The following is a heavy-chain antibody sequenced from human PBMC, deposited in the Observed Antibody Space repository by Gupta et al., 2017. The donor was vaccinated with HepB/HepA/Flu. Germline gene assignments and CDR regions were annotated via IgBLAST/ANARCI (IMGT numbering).Heavy chain of an antibody. CDR1: GLTFYTSW. CDR2: IKEDGSEK. Sequence: EVQLVESGGGLVQPGGSLRLSCAASGLTFYTSWMSWVRRAPGKGLEGVADIKEDGSEKYYVESVKGRFTISRDNDKNSLYLQMNSGRAEDTAVYYCARERWFGELINSWGQGTLVTVSS. J-gene: IGHJ4*02. CDR3: ARERWFGELINS. D-gene: IGHD3-10*01. V-gene: IGHV3-7*01.